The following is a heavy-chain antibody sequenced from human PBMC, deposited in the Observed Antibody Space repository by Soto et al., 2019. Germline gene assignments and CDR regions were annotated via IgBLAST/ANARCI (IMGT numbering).Heavy chain of an antibody. J-gene: IGHJ5*02. CDR2: INSDGYST. CDR1: GFTFNNYW. V-gene: IGHV3-74*01. CDR3: AREVEARFDP. Sequence: GGSLRLSCAASGFTFNNYWMHWVRQAPGKGLVWVSRINSDGYSTDYADSVKGRFTISRDNAKNTLYLQMNSLRVEDTAVYYCAREVEARFDPWGQGTLVTVSS.